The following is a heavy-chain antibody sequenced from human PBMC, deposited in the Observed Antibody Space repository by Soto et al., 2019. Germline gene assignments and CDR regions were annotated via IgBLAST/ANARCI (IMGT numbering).Heavy chain of an antibody. V-gene: IGHV1-69*01. J-gene: IGHJ4*02. D-gene: IGHD4-17*01. CDR1: GGAFSSSP. CDR3: ARVSYGDYGLDY. CDR2: IIPMFGTI. Sequence: QVQLVQSGAEVKKPGSSVKVSCKASGGAFSSSPFSWVRQAPGQGLEWMGGIIPMFGTINYAQKVQDRVIITADESTTTAHMELSSLRSEDTAIYYCARVSYGDYGLDYWGQGTPVTVSS.